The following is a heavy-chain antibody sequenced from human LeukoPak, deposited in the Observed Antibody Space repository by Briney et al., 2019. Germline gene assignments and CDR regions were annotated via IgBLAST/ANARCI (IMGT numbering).Heavy chain of an antibody. CDR1: GVSISSGGYS. CDR3: AAGGTTVTDFDY. Sequence: SETLSLTCAVSGVSISSGGYSWSWIRQPPGKGLEWTGYIYHSGSTYYNPSLKCRVTISVDRSKNQFSLKLSSVTAADTAVYYCAAGGTTVTDFDYWGQGTLVTVSS. V-gene: IGHV4-30-2*01. D-gene: IGHD4-17*01. J-gene: IGHJ4*02. CDR2: IYHSGST.